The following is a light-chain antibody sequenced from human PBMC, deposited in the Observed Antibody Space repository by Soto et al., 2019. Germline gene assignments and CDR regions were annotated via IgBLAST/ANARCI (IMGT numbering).Light chain of an antibody. CDR1: QRVDSTY. V-gene: IGKV3-20*01. CDR2: DSF. CDR3: QQFVTSPWT. J-gene: IGKJ1*01. Sequence: EIVLTQSPGTLSLSLGQRATLSCRASQRVDSTYLAWYQQKPGQAPRLLIYDSFKRATGVPDRFSGSGSGTDFILTISRLAPDDFAVYYCQQFVTSPWTFGQGTKVDIK.